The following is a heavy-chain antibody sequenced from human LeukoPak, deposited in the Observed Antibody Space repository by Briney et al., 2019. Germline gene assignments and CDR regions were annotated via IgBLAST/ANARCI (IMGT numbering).Heavy chain of an antibody. D-gene: IGHD3-9*01. CDR3: ARGGYDILTGYLPPFDP. V-gene: IGHV3-74*01. J-gene: IGHJ5*02. Sequence: GGSLRLSCAASGFTFSSYWMHWVRQAPGKGLVWVSRINSDGSSTSYADSVKGRFTISRDNAKNTLYLQMNSLRAEDTAVYYCARGGYDILTGYLPPFDPWGQGTLVTVSS. CDR1: GFTFSSYW. CDR2: INSDGSST.